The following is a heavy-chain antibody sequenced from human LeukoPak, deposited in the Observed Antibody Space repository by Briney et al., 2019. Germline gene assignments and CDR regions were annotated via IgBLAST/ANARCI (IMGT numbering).Heavy chain of an antibody. CDR3: AREFYGDYVDY. J-gene: IGHJ4*02. CDR1: GYSISSGYY. Sequence: SETLSLTCTVSGYSISSGYYWGWIRQPPGKGLEWIGSIYHSGSTNYNPSLKSRVTISVDTSKNQFSLKLSSVTAADTAVYYCAREFYGDYVDYWGQGTLVTVSS. D-gene: IGHD4-17*01. CDR2: IYHSGST. V-gene: IGHV4-38-2*02.